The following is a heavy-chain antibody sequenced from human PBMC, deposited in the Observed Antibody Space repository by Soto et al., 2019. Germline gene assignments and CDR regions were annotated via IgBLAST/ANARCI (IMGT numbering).Heavy chain of an antibody. Sequence: PGGSLRLSCAASGFTVNSHAMSWVRQAPGKGLEWVASISGSGDGTYYGASVKSRFTISRDSSSRTLYLKKNNLRGEDTAVYFCTKSCSGILMVYGFGGMDVWGQGTTVTVSS. J-gene: IGHJ6*02. D-gene: IGHD2-8*01. V-gene: IGHV3-23*01. CDR1: GFTVNSHA. CDR2: ISGSGDGT. CDR3: TKSCSGILMVYGFGGMDV.